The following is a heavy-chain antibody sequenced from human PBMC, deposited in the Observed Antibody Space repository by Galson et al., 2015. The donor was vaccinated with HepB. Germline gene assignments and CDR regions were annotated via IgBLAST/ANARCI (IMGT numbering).Heavy chain of an antibody. CDR2: ISGSGGST. V-gene: IGHV3-23*01. CDR3: AKGAGYCSGGSCYSSNYYYGMDV. CDR1: GFTFSSYA. D-gene: IGHD2-15*01. J-gene: IGHJ6*02. Sequence: SLRLSCAASGFTFSSYAMSWVRQAPGKGLEWVSAISGSGGSTYYADSVKGRFTISRDNSKNTLYLQMNSLRAEDTAVYYCAKGAGYCSGGSCYSSNYYYGMDVWGQGTTVTVSS.